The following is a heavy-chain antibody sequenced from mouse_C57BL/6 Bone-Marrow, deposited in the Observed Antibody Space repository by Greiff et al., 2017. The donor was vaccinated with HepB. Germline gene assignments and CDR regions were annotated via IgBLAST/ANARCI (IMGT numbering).Heavy chain of an antibody. CDR1: GFTFSDYG. V-gene: IGHV5-17*01. D-gene: IGHD1-1*01. J-gene: IGHJ3*01. CDR2: ISSGSSTI. CDR3: ASPYYYGSSWFAY. Sequence: EVKLMESGGGLVKPGGSLKLSCAASGFTFSDYGMHWVRQAPEKGLEWVAYISSGSSTIYYADTVKGRFTISRDNAKNTLFLQMTSLRSEDTAMYYCASPYYYGSSWFAYWGQGTLVTVSA.